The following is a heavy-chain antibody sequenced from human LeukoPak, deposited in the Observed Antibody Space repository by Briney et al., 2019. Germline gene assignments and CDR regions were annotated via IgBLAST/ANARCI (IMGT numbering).Heavy chain of an antibody. Sequence: GGSLRLSCAASGFTVSSNYMSWVRQAPGKGLEWVANINQDGSEKYYVDSVKGRFTISRDNAKNSLYLQMNSLRAEDTAVYYCARVGYSSSWPFDPWGQGTLVTVSS. D-gene: IGHD6-13*01. J-gene: IGHJ5*02. V-gene: IGHV3-7*01. CDR2: INQDGSEK. CDR3: ARVGYSSSWPFDP. CDR1: GFTVSSNY.